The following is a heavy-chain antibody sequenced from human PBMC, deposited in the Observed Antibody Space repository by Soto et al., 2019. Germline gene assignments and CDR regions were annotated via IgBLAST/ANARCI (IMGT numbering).Heavy chain of an antibody. V-gene: IGHV3-23*01. CDR2: ISASGDST. Sequence: EVQLLESGGGLVQPGGSLRLSCAASGFTFSNYAVTWVRQAPGMGLEWVSGISASGDSTYYADSVKGRFTISRDNSKNTMYLQMNSLRAEDTAVYYCGEDRNTWPYDRGGGGDSWGQGTLVTVSS. CDR1: GFTFSNYA. J-gene: IGHJ4*02. D-gene: IGHD3-22*01. CDR3: GEDRNTWPYDRGGGGDS.